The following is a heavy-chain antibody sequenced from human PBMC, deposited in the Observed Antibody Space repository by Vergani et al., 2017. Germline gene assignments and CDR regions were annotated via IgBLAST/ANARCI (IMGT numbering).Heavy chain of an antibody. J-gene: IGHJ3*02. V-gene: IGHV4-38-2*01. CDR1: GFSIDNGYY. CDR2: IYRTGRT. D-gene: IGHD5-12*01. CDR3: AKAGGGYDLMAFDI. Sequence: QVQLQESGPGLVKPSETLSLTCAVSGFSIDNGYYWDWIRQPPGKGLEWIGSIYRTGRTHFNPSLKSRVTISVDTSKNQFSLKLSSVTAADTAVYYCAKAGGGYDLMAFDIWGQGTMVTVSS.